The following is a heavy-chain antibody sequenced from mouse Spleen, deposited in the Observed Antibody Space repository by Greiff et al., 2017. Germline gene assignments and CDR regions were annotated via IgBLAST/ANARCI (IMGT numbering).Heavy chain of an antibody. V-gene: IGHV5-9-4*01. CDR1: GFTFSSYA. J-gene: IGHJ3*01. D-gene: IGHD3-1*01. Sequence: DVKLVESGGGLVKPGGSLKLSCAASGFTFSSYAMSWVRQSPEKRLEWVAEISSGGSYTYYPDTVTGRFTISRDNAKNTLYLEMSSLRSEDTAMYYCARRSSGYPFAYWGQGTLVTVSA. CDR2: ISSGGSYT. CDR3: ARRSSGYPFAY.